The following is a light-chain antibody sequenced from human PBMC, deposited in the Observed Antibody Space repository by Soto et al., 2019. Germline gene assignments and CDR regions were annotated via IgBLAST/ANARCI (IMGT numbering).Light chain of an antibody. CDR3: QQYGSSPRT. V-gene: IGKV3-20*01. Sequence: EIVLTQSPDTLSLSRGDSATRCSRASQSVRSSYLAWYQQTPGQTPRLLIYAASSRATGIPDRFSGSGSGTDFSLTISRLEAEDFAVYYCQQYGSSPRTFGQGTKVDIK. CDR1: QSVRSSY. J-gene: IGKJ1*01. CDR2: AAS.